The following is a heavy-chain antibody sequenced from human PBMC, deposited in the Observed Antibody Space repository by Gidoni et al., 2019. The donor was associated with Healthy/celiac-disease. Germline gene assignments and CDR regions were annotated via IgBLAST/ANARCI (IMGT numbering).Heavy chain of an antibody. Sequence: EVQLVQSGAAVKRPGESLKISCKGYGYSFTTYWIGWVRQMPGKGLEWMGLIYPGDSDTRYSPSFQGQVTISADKSISTAYLQWSSLKASDTAIYYCARRGDGYVSGSYLWKSNWFDPWGQGTLVTVSS. D-gene: IGHD3-10*01. CDR1: GYSFTTYW. J-gene: IGHJ5*02. CDR3: ARRGDGYVSGSYLWKSNWFDP. CDR2: IYPGDSDT. V-gene: IGHV5-51*01.